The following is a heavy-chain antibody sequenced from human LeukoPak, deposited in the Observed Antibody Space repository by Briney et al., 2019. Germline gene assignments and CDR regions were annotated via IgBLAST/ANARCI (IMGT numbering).Heavy chain of an antibody. Sequence: GGSLRLSCAASGFTFSSYAMHWVRQAPGKGLEWVAVISYDGSNKYYADSVKGRFTISRDNSKNTLYLQMNSLRAEDTAVYYCARDLGTMIVAYGMDVWGQGTTVTVSS. J-gene: IGHJ6*02. CDR3: ARDLGTMIVAYGMDV. CDR2: ISYDGSNK. CDR1: GFTFSSYA. V-gene: IGHV3-30-3*01. D-gene: IGHD3-22*01.